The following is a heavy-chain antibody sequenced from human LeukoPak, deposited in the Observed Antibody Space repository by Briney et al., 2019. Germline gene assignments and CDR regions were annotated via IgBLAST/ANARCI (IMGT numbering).Heavy chain of an antibody. V-gene: IGHV4-34*01. CDR1: GGSFSGYY. CDR3: ARGRGALYGMDV. CDR2: INHSGST. Sequence: PSETLSLTCAVYGGSFSGYYWSWIRQPPGKGLEWIGEINHSGSTNYNPSLKSRVTIPVDTSKNQFSLKLSSVTAADTAVYYCARGRGALYGMDVWGQGTTVTVSS. D-gene: IGHD4-17*01. J-gene: IGHJ6*02.